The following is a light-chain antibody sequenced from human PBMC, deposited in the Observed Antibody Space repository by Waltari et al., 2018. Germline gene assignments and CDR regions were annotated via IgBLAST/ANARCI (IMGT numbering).Light chain of an antibody. CDR3: SSYTSSTVV. Sequence: QSALTQPASVSGSPGQSIPIPCTGTSSYVGGYNNVSWYQQHPGKAPKLMIYDVSNRPSGVSNRFSGSKSGNTASLTISGLQAEDEADYYCSSYTSSTVVFGGGTKLTVL. J-gene: IGLJ2*01. V-gene: IGLV2-14*03. CDR1: SSYVGGYNN. CDR2: DVS.